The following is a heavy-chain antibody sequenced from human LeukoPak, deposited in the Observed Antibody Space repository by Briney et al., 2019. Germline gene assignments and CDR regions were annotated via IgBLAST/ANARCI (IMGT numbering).Heavy chain of an antibody. J-gene: IGHJ4*02. D-gene: IGHD3-22*01. Sequence: PPETLSLTCTVSGGSISSHYWSWIRQPPGKGLEWIGYIYYGGSTNYNPSLKSRVTISVDTSKNQFSLKLSSVTAADTAVYYCASYDSSGGTFDYWGQGTLVTVSS. CDR2: IYYGGST. CDR3: ASYDSSGGTFDY. V-gene: IGHV4-59*11. CDR1: GGSISSHY.